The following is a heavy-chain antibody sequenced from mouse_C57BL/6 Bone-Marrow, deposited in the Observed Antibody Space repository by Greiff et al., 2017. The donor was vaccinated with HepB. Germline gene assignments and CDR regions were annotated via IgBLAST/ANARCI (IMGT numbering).Heavy chain of an antibody. Sequence: VQLQQPGAELVRPGSSVKLSCKASGYTFTSYWMHWVKQRPIQGLEWIGNIDPSDSETHYNQKFKDKATLTVDKSSSTAYMQLSSLTSEDSAVYDCAAYGNYEGFAYWGQGTLVTVSA. CDR3: AAYGNYEGFAY. CDR2: IDPSDSET. V-gene: IGHV1-52*01. J-gene: IGHJ3*01. D-gene: IGHD2-1*01. CDR1: GYTFTSYW.